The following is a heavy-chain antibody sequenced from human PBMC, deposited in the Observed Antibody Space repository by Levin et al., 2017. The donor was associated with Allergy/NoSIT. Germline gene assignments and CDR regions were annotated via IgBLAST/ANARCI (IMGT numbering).Heavy chain of an antibody. Sequence: ASVKVSCKASGYTFTGYYMHWVRQAPGQGLEWMGWINPNSGGTNYAQKFQGRVTMTRDTSISTAYMELSRLRSDDTAVYYCARYFGPLDAFDIWGQGTMVTVSS. CDR3: ARYFGPLDAFDI. CDR1: GYTFTGYY. V-gene: IGHV1-2*02. J-gene: IGHJ3*02. CDR2: INPNSGGT. D-gene: IGHD2/OR15-2a*01.